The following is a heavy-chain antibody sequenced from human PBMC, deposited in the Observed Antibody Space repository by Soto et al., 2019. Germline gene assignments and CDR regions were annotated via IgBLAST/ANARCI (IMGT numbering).Heavy chain of an antibody. Sequence: GGSLRLSCAASGFTVSSNYMSRVRQAPGKGLEWVSVIYSSGSTYYADSVKGRFTISRDNSKNTLYLQMNSLRAEDTAVYYCARTIAVAGCFDYWGQGTLVTVS. D-gene: IGHD6-19*01. CDR3: ARTIAVAGCFDY. CDR2: IYSSGST. CDR1: GFTVSSNY. J-gene: IGHJ4*02. V-gene: IGHV3-53*01.